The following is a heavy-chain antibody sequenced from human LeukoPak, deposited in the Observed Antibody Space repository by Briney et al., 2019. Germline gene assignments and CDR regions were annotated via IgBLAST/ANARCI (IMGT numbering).Heavy chain of an antibody. J-gene: IGHJ4*02. CDR3: ARDGGEWYFDY. Sequence: TGGSLRLSCAASGFTFSSYEMNGVRQAPGKGLEGVSYISSSGSTIYYADSVKGRFTISRDNAKNSLYLQMNSLRAEDTAVYYCARDGGEWYFDYWGQGTLVTVSS. CDR1: GFTFSSYE. V-gene: IGHV3-48*03. D-gene: IGHD3-3*01. CDR2: ISSSGSTI.